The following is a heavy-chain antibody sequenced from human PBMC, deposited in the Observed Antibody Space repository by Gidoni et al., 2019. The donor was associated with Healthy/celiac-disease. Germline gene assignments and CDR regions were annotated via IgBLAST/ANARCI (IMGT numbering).Heavy chain of an antibody. CDR2: ISGSGGST. CDR3: AKFGFLEWLSRPYYMDV. J-gene: IGHJ6*03. CDR1: GFPFSTYA. V-gene: IGHV3-23*01. Sequence: EVQLLESGGGLVQPGGSLRLSCAASGFPFSTYAMSWVRQAPGKGLGWVSAISGSGGSTYYADSVKGRFTISRDKSKNTLYLQMNSLRAEDTAVYYCAKFGFLEWLSRPYYMDVWGKGTTVTVSS. D-gene: IGHD3-3*01.